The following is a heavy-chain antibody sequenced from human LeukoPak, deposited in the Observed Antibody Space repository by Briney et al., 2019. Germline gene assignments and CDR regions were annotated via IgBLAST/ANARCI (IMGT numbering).Heavy chain of an antibody. D-gene: IGHD2-21*02. V-gene: IGHV4-61*02. J-gene: IGHJ4*02. CDR2: IYTSGST. CDR1: GGSISSGSYY. Sequence: PSETLSLTCTVSGGSISSGSYYWSWIRQPAGRGLEWIWRIYTSGSTNYNPSLKSRLTISLDPSKNQFSLKLSSVTAADTAVYYCAREDARSVQTAISPLDYWGQGTLVTVSS. CDR3: AREDARSVQTAISPLDY.